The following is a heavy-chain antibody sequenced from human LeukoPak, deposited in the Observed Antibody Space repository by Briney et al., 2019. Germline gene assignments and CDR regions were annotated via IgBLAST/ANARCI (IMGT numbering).Heavy chain of an antibody. Sequence: KPGGSLRLSCAASGFTFSDYSMNWVRQAPGKGLEWVLSISFTSSFVYYADSVKGRFTISRDNAKNSLYLQMNSLRAEDTAVYYCASERLVVRGITGYFDYWGQGTLVTVSS. CDR1: GFTFSDYS. V-gene: IGHV3-21*01. CDR2: ISFTSSFV. J-gene: IGHJ4*02. CDR3: ASERLVVRGITGYFDY. D-gene: IGHD3-10*01.